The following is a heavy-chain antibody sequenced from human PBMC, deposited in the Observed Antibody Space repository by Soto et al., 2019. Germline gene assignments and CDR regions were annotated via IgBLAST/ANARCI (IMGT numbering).Heavy chain of an antibody. CDR1: GYTFTSYY. V-gene: IGHV1-46*01. CDR2: INPSGGST. CDR3: ARGGGYDILTGYPPAAFDI. J-gene: IGHJ3*02. D-gene: IGHD3-9*01. Sequence: ASVKVSCKASGYTFTSYYMHWVRQAPGQGLEWMGIINPSGGSTSYAQKFQGRVTMTRDTSTSTVYIKLSSLRSEDTAVYFCARGGGYDILTGYPPAAFDIWGQGTMVTVSS.